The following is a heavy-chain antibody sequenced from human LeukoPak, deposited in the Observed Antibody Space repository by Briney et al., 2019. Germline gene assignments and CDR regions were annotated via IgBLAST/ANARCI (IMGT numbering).Heavy chain of an antibody. J-gene: IGHJ4*02. Sequence: GGSLRLSCAASGFTFSSFAMSWVRQAPGKGLEWVSAISGSGGSTYYADSVKGRFTISRDNSKNTLFLQMNSLRAEDTAVYYCAKRDSSASLPRLFDYWGQGTLVTVSS. CDR2: ISGSGGST. D-gene: IGHD6-19*01. V-gene: IGHV3-23*01. CDR1: GFTFSSFA. CDR3: AKRDSSASLPRLFDY.